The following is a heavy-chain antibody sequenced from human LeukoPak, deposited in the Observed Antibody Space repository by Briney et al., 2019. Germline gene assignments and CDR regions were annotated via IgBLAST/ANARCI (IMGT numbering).Heavy chain of an antibody. CDR1: GFTFSSYA. J-gene: IGHJ6*02. D-gene: IGHD3-10*01. Sequence: GGSLRLSCAASGFTFSSYAMSWVRQAPGKGLEWVSAISGSGGSTYYADSVKGRFTISRDNSKNTLYLQMNSLRAEDTAVYYCAKGYYYGSGSPYGMDVWGQGTTVTVSS. CDR3: AKGYYYGSGSPYGMDV. CDR2: ISGSGGST. V-gene: IGHV3-23*01.